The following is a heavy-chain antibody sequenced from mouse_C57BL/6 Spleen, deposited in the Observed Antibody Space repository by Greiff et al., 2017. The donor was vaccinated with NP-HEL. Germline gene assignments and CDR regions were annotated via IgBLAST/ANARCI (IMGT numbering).Heavy chain of an antibody. J-gene: IGHJ2*01. Sequence: VQLQQSGAELARPGASVKMSCKASGYTFTSYTMHWVKQRPGQGLEWIGYINPSSGYSKYNQKFKVKATLTAAKSSSTAYMQLSSLTSEDSAVYYCAKNWDDYLDYWGQGTTLTVSS. D-gene: IGHD4-1*01. CDR3: AKNWDDYLDY. CDR2: INPSSGYS. V-gene: IGHV1-4*01. CDR1: GYTFTSYT.